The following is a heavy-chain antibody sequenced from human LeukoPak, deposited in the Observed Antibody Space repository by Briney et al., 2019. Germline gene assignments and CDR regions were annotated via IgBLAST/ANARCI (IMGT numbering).Heavy chain of an antibody. V-gene: IGHV3-33*01. CDR2: IWYDGGEK. CDR1: GFTFSNYG. Sequence: PGGSLRLSCGASGFTFSNYGMHWVRQAPGKGLEWVAVIWYDGGEKYYADSVKDRFTISRDNSKNTLYLQMNSLRAEDTAVYYCARHPPGYSYGEHFDYWGQGTLVTVSS. D-gene: IGHD5-18*01. CDR3: ARHPPGYSYGEHFDY. J-gene: IGHJ4*02.